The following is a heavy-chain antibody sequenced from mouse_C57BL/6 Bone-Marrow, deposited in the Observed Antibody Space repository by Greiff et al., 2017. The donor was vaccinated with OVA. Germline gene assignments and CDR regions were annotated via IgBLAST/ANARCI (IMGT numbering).Heavy chain of an antibody. Sequence: QVQLQQPGAELVRPGTSVKLSCKASGYTFTSYWMHWVKQRPGQGLEWIGVIDPSGSYTNYNQKLKGKATLTVDTSSSTAYMQLSSLTSEDSAVYYWARGGLYYSNYDLYFDVWGTGTTVTVSS. J-gene: IGHJ1*03. D-gene: IGHD2-5*01. V-gene: IGHV1-59*01. CDR2: IDPSGSYT. CDR3: ARGGLYYSNYDLYFDV. CDR1: GYTFTSYW.